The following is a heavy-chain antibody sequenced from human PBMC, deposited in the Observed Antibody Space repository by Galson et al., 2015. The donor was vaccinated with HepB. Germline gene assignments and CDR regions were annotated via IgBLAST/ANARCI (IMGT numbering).Heavy chain of an antibody. Sequence: SLRLACAASGFTFTEAWRSWVRQAPGKGLERVGRIKSENAGVATDYAAPVKGRFTISRDDSKNTLYLQMNSLQTEATALYFSAWIGHYSGTWFYFAYWGQGTLVTVSS. CDR2: IKSENAGVAT. D-gene: IGHD6-13*01. V-gene: IGHV3-15*01. CDR3: AWIGHYSGTWFYFAY. CDR1: GFTFTEAW. J-gene: IGHJ4*02.